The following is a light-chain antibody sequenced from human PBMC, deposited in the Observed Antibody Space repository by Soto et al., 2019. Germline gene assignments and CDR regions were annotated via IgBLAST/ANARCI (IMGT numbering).Light chain of an antibody. J-gene: IGKJ3*01. CDR2: DAS. V-gene: IGKV1D-13*01. Sequence: AIPLTQSPSSLSASVGDRVTITCRARQGISSALAWYQQKPGKAPKLLIYDASSLESGVRSRFSGSGSGTDFTLSISSLQPEGFANYYCQQFNNYPFTFGPGTKVHIK. CDR3: QQFNNYPFT. CDR1: QGISSA.